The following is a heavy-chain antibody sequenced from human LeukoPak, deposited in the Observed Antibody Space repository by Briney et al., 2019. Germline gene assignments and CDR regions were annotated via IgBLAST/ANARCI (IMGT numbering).Heavy chain of an antibody. J-gene: IGHJ4*02. D-gene: IGHD2-2*01. CDR2: IYRGGNT. Sequence: GGSLRLSCAVSGFTVSNNYMTWVRQVPGKGLEWVSLIYRGGNTYYAESLKARFTISRDKSKNTRYLKMNGLGAEDTAVYYCGSREWPRNYWGQGTLVTVSS. CDR3: GSREWPRNY. V-gene: IGHV3-66*01. CDR1: GFTVSNNY.